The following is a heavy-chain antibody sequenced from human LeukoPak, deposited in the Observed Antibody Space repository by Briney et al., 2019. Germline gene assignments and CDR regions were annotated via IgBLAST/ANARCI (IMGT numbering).Heavy chain of an antibody. D-gene: IGHD6-13*01. CDR2: ISYDGSNK. CDR3: ARDEEQLVLSPFDY. CDR1: GFTFSSYA. J-gene: IGHJ4*02. Sequence: PGRSLRLSCAASGFTFSSYAMHWVRQAPGKGLEWVAVISYDGSNKYYADSVKGRFTISRDNSKNTLYLQMNSLRAEDTAVYYCARDEEQLVLSPFDYWGQGTLVTVSS. V-gene: IGHV3-30-3*01.